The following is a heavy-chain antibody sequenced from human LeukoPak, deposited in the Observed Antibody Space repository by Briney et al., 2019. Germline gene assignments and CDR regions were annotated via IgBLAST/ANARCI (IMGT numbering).Heavy chain of an antibody. Sequence: GRCLRLSCAASGFTFSSYAMHWVRQAAGKGLEWVAVVSYDGSNKYYADSVKGRFTISRDNSKNTLYLQMNSLRAEDTAVYYCARGSWRLVRGAASFESWGQGTLVTVSS. CDR1: GFTFSSYA. CDR2: VSYDGSNK. D-gene: IGHD3-10*01. J-gene: IGHJ4*02. V-gene: IGHV3-30-3*01. CDR3: ARGSWRLVRGAASFES.